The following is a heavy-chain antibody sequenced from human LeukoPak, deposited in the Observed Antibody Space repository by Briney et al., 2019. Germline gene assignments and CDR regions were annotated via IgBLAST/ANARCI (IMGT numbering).Heavy chain of an antibody. V-gene: IGHV4-38-2*02. CDR2: IYHSGST. J-gene: IGHJ6*03. D-gene: IGHD3-22*01. CDR3: ARDYYDSSGYYYAGIPYFWYYYYYMDV. CDR1: GYSISSGYY. Sequence: SETLSLTCTVSGYSISSGYYWGWIRQPPGKGLEWIGSIYHSGSTYYNPSLKSRVTISVDTSKNQFSLKLSSVTAADTAVYYCARDYYDSSGYYYAGIPYFWYYYYYMDVWGKGTTVTVSS.